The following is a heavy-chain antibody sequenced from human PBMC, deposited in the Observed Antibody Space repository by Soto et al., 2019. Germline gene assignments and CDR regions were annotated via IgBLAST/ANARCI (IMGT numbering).Heavy chain of an antibody. CDR2: IYYSGST. CDR3: ARHNQSVPDTWFDP. J-gene: IGHJ5*02. CDR1: GGSISSYY. Sequence: PSETLSLTCTVSGGSISSYYWSWIRQPPGKGLEWIGYIYYSGSTNYNPSLKSRVTISVDTSKNQFSLKLSSVTAADTAVYYCARHNQSVPDTWFDPWGQGTLVTVSS. V-gene: IGHV4-59*08.